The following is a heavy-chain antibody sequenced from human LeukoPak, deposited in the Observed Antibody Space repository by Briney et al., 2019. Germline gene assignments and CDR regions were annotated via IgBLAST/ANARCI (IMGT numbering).Heavy chain of an antibody. CDR3: ARAAYYYDSGAYYRDYYYYYMDV. CDR2: IIPIFGTT. V-gene: IGHV1-69*13. D-gene: IGHD3-22*01. J-gene: IGHJ6*03. CDR1: GGTFIGFA. Sequence: SVKVSCKASGGTFIGFAITWVRQAPGQGLEWMGGIIPIFGTTNYAQKFQGRVTIFADESMNTAYMELSSLRSEDTAVYYCARAAYYYDSGAYYRDYYYYYMDVWGKGTTVTISS.